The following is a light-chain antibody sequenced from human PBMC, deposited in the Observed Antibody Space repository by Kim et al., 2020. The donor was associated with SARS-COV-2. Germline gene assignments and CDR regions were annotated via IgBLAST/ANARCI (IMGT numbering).Light chain of an antibody. CDR2: EDD. Sequence: TVTTSCTRSSGRIDDNDVQWYQQRPSCVPSAVISEDDQRPSGVSVRCSSSIDNSSNSASLTISGLKTEDEADYYGQSYNRSNVVFGGGTQLTVL. V-gene: IGLV6-57*03. J-gene: IGLJ2*01. CDR3: QSYNRSNVV. CDR1: SGRIDDND.